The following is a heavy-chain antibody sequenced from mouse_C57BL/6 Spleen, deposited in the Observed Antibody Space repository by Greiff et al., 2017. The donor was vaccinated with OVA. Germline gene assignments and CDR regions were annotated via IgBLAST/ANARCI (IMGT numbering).Heavy chain of an antibody. CDR2: ISYDGSN. V-gene: IGHV3-6*01. CDR3: ARDHGRGFAY. CDR1: GYSITSGYY. J-gene: IGHJ3*01. D-gene: IGHD1-2*01. Sequence: VQLKESGPGLVKPSQSLSLTCSVTGYSITSGYYWNWIRQFPGNKLEWMGYISYDGSNNYNPSLKNRISITRDTSKNQFFLKLNSVTTEDTATYYCARDHGRGFAYWGQGTLVTVSA.